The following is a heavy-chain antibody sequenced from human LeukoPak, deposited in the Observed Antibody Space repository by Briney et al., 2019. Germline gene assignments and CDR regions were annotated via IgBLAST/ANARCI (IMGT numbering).Heavy chain of an antibody. Sequence: GGSLRLSCAASGFTFSSYAMSWVRQAPGKGLEWVSAISGSGISTYYADSVKGRFTISRDNSKNTLYLQMNSLRAEDTAVYYCAKLIAAANRLDYWGQGTLVAVSS. D-gene: IGHD6-13*01. J-gene: IGHJ4*02. V-gene: IGHV3-23*01. CDR1: GFTFSSYA. CDR3: AKLIAAANRLDY. CDR2: ISGSGIST.